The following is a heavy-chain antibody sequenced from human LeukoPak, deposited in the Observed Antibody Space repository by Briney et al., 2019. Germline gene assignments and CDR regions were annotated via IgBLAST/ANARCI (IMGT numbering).Heavy chain of an antibody. J-gene: IGHJ5*02. CDR3: ATAHYYGSGSYYFGWFDP. V-gene: IGHV1-24*01. CDR1: GYTLTELS. CDR2: FDPEDGET. Sequence: ASVKVSCKVSGYTLTELSMHWVRQAPGKGLEWMGGFDPEDGETIYAQKFQGRVTMTEDTSTDTAYMELSSLRSEDTAVYYCATAHYYGSGSYYFGWFDPWGQGTLVTVSS. D-gene: IGHD3-10*01.